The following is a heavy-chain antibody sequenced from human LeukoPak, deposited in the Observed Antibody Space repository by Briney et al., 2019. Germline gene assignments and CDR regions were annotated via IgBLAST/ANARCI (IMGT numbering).Heavy chain of an antibody. J-gene: IGHJ6*02. D-gene: IGHD6-19*01. CDR1: GYTFTGYY. CDR3: ARDRALYQQWLVTYYYYGMDV. V-gene: IGHV1-2*06. Sequence: ASVKVSCKASGYTFTGYYMHWVRQAPGQGLEWMGRINPNSGGTNYAQKFQGRVTMTRDTSISTAYMELSWLRSDDTAVYYCARDRALYQQWLVTYYYYGMDVWGQGTTVTVSS. CDR2: INPNSGGT.